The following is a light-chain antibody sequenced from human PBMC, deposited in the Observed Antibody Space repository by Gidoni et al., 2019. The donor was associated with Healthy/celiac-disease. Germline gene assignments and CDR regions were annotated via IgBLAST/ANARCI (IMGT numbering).Light chain of an antibody. CDR2: GAS. V-gene: IGKV3-20*01. Sequence: EIVLTHSPGTLSLSPGYSDTRSCRASQSVSSSYLALYQQKPGQAPRLLIYGASSRATGIPDRFSGSGSGTDFTLTISRLDPEDFAVYYCQQYGSSLMYTFGQGTKLEIK. CDR3: QQYGSSLMYT. CDR1: QSVSSSY. J-gene: IGKJ2*01.